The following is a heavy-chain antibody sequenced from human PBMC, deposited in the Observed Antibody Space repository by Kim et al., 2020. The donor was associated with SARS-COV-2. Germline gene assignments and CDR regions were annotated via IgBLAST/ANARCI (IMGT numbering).Heavy chain of an antibody. CDR2: INPSGGST. CDR3: AKALIYDILTGGNDY. Sequence: ASVKVSCKASGYTFTSYYMHWVRQAPGQGLEWMGIINPSGGSTSYAQKLQGRVTMTRDTSTSTVYMELSSLRSEDTAVYYCAKALIYDILTGGNDYWGQGTLVTVSS. CDR1: GYTFTSYY. D-gene: IGHD3-9*01. J-gene: IGHJ4*02. V-gene: IGHV1-46*01.